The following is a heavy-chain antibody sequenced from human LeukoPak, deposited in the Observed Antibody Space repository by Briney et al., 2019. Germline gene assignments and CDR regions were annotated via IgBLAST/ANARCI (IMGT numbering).Heavy chain of an antibody. D-gene: IGHD1-1*01. CDR1: GYSISSGYY. Sequence: SETLSLTCTVSGYSISSGYYWGWIRQPPGKGLEWIANIYYSGSTYYNPSLQSRVTISVDTSKNQFFLNLRSVTAADSAVYYCARDGSDNWGQFDFWGQGALVTVSS. CDR2: IYYSGST. CDR3: ARDGSDNWGQFDF. V-gene: IGHV4-38-2*02. J-gene: IGHJ4*02.